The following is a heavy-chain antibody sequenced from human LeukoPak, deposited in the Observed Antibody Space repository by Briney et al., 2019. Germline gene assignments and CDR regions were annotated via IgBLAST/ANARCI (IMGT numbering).Heavy chain of an antibody. D-gene: IGHD6-13*01. Sequence: SETLSLTCTVSGGSISSSSYYWGWIRQPPGKGLEWIGSIYYSGSTYSNPSLQSRVTISVDTSKNQFSLKLSSVTAADTAVYYCARDMTGYSSSWYAFDIWGQGTMVTVSS. V-gene: IGHV4-39*07. J-gene: IGHJ3*02. CDR2: IYYSGST. CDR3: ARDMTGYSSSWYAFDI. CDR1: GGSISSSSYY.